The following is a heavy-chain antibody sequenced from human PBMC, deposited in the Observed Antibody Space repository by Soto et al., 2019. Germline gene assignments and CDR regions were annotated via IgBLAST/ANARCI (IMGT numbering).Heavy chain of an antibody. D-gene: IGHD2-2*01. CDR3: ARESSLLVPASPPL. V-gene: IGHV4-31*03. Sequence: SETLSLTCTVSGGSISNGGYYWSWIRQHPGKGLEWIGYIYYSGSTYYNPSLKSRVTISVDTSKNQFSLKLSSVTAADTAVYYCARESSLLVPASPPLLGQGTSVTVSS. CDR2: IYYSGST. CDR1: GGSISNGGYY. J-gene: IGHJ6*02.